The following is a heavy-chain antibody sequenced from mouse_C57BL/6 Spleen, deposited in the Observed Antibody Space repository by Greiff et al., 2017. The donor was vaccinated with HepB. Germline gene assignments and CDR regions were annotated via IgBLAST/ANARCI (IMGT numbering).Heavy chain of an antibody. D-gene: IGHD2-5*01. J-gene: IGHJ2*01. CDR3: ARWHSNYFDY. Sequence: QLQQSGAELVRPGTSVKVSCKASGYAFTNYLIEWVKQRPGQGLEWIGVINPGSGGTNYNEKFKGKATLTADKSSSTAYMQLSSLTSEDSAVYFCARWHSNYFDYWGQGTTLTVSS. V-gene: IGHV1-54*01. CDR1: GYAFTNYL. CDR2: INPGSGGT.